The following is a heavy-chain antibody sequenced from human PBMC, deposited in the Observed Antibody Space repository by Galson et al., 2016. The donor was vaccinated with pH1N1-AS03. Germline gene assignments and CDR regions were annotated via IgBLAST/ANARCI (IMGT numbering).Heavy chain of an antibody. CDR1: GFMFRFNW. CDR3: ARSTNWAFDY. CDR2: ISPDXXVK. J-gene: IGHJ4*02. D-gene: IGHD1-1*01. Sequence: SLRLSCADSGFMFRFNWMTWVRQAPGKGLYWVANISPDXXVKHYVDSVKGRFTISRDNAKGSLYLQMNSLRAEDTAAYYCARSTNWAFDYWGQGSLVTVSS. V-gene: IGHV3-7*03.